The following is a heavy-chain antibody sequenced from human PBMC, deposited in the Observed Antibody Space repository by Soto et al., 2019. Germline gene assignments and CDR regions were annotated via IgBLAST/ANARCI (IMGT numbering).Heavy chain of an antibody. CDR1: GYTFTSYG. CDR2: ISAYNGNT. D-gene: IGHD6-19*01. Sequence: QVQLVQSGAEVKKPGASVKVSCKASGYTFTSYGISWVRQAPGQGLAWMGWISAYNGNTNYAQKLQGRVTMTTDTSTSTAYMGLRSLRSVDTAVYYCARGGRIAVAWARRDYWGQGTLVTVSS. CDR3: ARGGRIAVAWARRDY. V-gene: IGHV1-18*01. J-gene: IGHJ4*02.